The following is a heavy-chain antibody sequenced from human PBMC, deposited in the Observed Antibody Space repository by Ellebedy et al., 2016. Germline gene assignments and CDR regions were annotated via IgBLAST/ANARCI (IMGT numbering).Heavy chain of an antibody. CDR2: MYHDGTT. CDR1: GYSINTGYY. CDR3: ARLGGELNY. Sequence: GSLRLSCTVSGYSINTGYYWGWIRPPPGKGLEWIASMYHDGTTYYKPSLKSRVIISVDTSKNQFSLKLSSVTAADTAVYYCARLGGELNYWGQGTLVTVSS. J-gene: IGHJ4*02. D-gene: IGHD3-16*01. V-gene: IGHV4-38-2*02.